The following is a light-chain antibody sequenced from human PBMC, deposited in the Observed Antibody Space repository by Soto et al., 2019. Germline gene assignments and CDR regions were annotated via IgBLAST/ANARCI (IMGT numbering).Light chain of an antibody. V-gene: IGKV3-20*01. J-gene: IGKJ1*01. Sequence: MVLTKSPGTLSLSPGERATLSCRASQSVSSSYLAWYQQKPGQAPRLLIYGASSRATGIPDRFSGSGSGTVFTLTINILEPDDFAVYYCHQYGNSPQTFGQGTKVDIK. CDR3: HQYGNSPQT. CDR1: QSVSSSY. CDR2: GAS.